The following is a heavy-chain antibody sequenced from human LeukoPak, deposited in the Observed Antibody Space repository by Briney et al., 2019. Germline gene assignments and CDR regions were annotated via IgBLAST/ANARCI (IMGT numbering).Heavy chain of an antibody. V-gene: IGHV4-59*01. CDR3: ARARRITGTGQFDY. CDR2: IYYSGST. CDR1: GGSISSYY. D-gene: IGHD1-7*01. J-gene: IGHJ4*02. Sequence: SETLSLTCTVSGGSISSYYWSWIRQPPGKGLERIGYIYYSGSTNYNPSLKSRVTISVDTSKNQFSLKLSSVTAADTAVYYCARARRITGTGQFDYWGQGTLVTVSS.